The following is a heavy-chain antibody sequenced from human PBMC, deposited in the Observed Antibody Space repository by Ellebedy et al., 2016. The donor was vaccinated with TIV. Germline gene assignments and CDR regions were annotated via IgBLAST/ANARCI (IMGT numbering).Heavy chain of an antibody. CDR2: ISGSAGST. Sequence: GESLKIPCAASGFTFSSYAMSWVRQAPGKGLEWVSTISGSAGSTYYTDSVKGRFTISRDNSKNTLYLQMNSLRAEDTAVYYCATRPITMVVLAEYYFDYWGQGTLVTVSA. V-gene: IGHV3-23*01. J-gene: IGHJ4*02. D-gene: IGHD3-22*01. CDR3: ATRPITMVVLAEYYFDY. CDR1: GFTFSSYA.